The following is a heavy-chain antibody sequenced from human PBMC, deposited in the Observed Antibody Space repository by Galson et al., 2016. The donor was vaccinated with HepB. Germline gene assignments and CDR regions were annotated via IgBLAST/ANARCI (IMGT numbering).Heavy chain of an antibody. CDR1: GGSVSGYS. CDR3: ARVGRGNWFDP. Sequence: SETLSLTCAVSGGSVSGYSWSWIRQPPGKGLEWIGENNPSGSSNYNPSLKSRITISVDTSKNQVSLNLASLTAADTAVYFCARVGRGNWFDPWGQGTLVTVSS. D-gene: IGHD3-10*01. J-gene: IGHJ5*02. CDR2: NNPSGSS. V-gene: IGHV4-34*01.